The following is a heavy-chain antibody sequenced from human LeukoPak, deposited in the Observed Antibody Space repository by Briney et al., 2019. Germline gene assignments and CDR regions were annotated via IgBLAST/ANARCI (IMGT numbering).Heavy chain of an antibody. CDR1: GGSISSGGYY. V-gene: IGHV4-31*03. Sequence: PSETLSLTCTVSGGSISSGGYYWSWIRQHPGKGLEWIGYIYYSWSTNYNPSLKSRVTISVDTSKNQFSLKLSSVTAADTAVYYCARDRPYGDLDYWGQGTLVTVSS. D-gene: IGHD4-17*01. CDR2: IYYSWST. J-gene: IGHJ4*02. CDR3: ARDRPYGDLDY.